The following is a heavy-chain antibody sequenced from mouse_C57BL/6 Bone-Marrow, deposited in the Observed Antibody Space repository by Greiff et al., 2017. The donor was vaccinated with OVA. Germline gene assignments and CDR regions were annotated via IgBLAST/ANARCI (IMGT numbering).Heavy chain of an antibody. V-gene: IGHV1-59*01. J-gene: IGHJ2*01. CDR1: GYTFTSYW. CDR2: IDPSDSYT. Sequence: QVQLQQPGAELVRPGTSVKLSCKASGYTFTSYWMHWVEQRPGQGLEWIGVIDPSDSYTNYNQKFKGKATLTVDTSSSTAYMQLSSLTSEDSAVYYCATGVRGWLRFDYWGQGTTLTVSS. D-gene: IGHD2-2*01. CDR3: ATGVRGWLRFDY.